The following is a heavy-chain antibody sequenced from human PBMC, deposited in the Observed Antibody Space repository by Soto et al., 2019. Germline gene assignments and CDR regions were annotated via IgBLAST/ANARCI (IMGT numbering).Heavy chain of an antibody. J-gene: IGHJ6*02. Sequence: QVQLVESGGGVVQPGRCLRFSCAASGLTFNSYAMHWVRQAPGKGLEWVALISFDGRKEYYADSVKGRFTISRDNPKNTLYLQMNSLRPEDTAVYYCARDGYGMDVWGQGTTVTVSS. CDR3: ARDGYGMDV. CDR1: GLTFNSYA. V-gene: IGHV3-30*04. CDR2: ISFDGRKE.